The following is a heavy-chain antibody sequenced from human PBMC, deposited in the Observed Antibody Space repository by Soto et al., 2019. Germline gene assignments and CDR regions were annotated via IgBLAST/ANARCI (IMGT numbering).Heavy chain of an antibody. D-gene: IGHD3-3*01. V-gene: IGHV3-30*18. Sequence: GGSLRLSCAASGFTFSSYGMHWVRQAPGKGLEWVAVISYDGSNKYYADSVKGRFTISRDNSKNTLYLQMNSLRAEDTAVYYCAKDHPYYDFWSDIPFDYWGQGTLVTVSS. CDR2: ISYDGSNK. CDR3: AKDHPYYDFWSDIPFDY. CDR1: GFTFSSYG. J-gene: IGHJ4*02.